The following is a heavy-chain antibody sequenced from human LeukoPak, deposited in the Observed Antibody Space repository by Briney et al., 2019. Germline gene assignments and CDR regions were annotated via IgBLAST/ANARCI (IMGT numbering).Heavy chain of an antibody. CDR2: IYYSRST. V-gene: IGHV4-61*01. Sequence: SETLSLTCTVSGGSVSSGSFYWSWIRRPPGKGLEWIGYIYYSRSTHYNPSLKSRVTISVDTSKNQFSLKLSSVTAADAAVYFCARSWSSGWFFDYWGQGTLVTVSS. J-gene: IGHJ4*02. CDR1: GGSVSSGSFY. CDR3: ARSWSSGWFFDY. D-gene: IGHD6-19*01.